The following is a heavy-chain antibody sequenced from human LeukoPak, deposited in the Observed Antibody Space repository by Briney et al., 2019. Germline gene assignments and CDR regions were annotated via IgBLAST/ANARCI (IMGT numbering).Heavy chain of an antibody. CDR3: AKRAYSVRGTTHFDS. J-gene: IGHJ4*02. Sequence: GGSLRLSCAASGFTFSSYSINWARQAPGKGLEWVSSISRSGDYIYYADSVKGRFTISRVNSKNTLYLQMNSLRAEDTAVYYCAKRAYSVRGTTHFDSWGQETLVTVSS. CDR1: GFTFSSYS. CDR2: ISRSGDYI. D-gene: IGHD2-15*01. V-gene: IGHV3-21*04.